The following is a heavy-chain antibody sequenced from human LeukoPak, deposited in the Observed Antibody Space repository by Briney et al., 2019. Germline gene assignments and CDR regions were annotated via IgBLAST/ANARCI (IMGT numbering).Heavy chain of an antibody. V-gene: IGHV4-59*01. D-gene: IGHD6-6*01. J-gene: IGHJ3*02. CDR3: AREYSSSSGKTFDI. Sequence: SETLSLTCTVSGGSISGYYWSWIRQPPGRGLEWIGYIHYSGSTNYNPSLRSRVTISVDTSKNQFSLKLSSVTAADTAVYYCAREYSSSSGKTFDIWGQGTMVTVSS. CDR1: GGSISGYY. CDR2: IHYSGST.